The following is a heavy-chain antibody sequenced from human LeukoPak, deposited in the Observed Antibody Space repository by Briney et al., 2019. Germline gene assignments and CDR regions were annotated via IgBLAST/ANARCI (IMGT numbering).Heavy chain of an antibody. J-gene: IGHJ4*02. CDR3: ASPSSWAHYFDY. CDR2: IYYSGST. CDR1: GGSISSSSYY. Sequence: SETLSLTCTVSGGSISSSSYYWGWIRQPPGKGLEWIGSIYYSGSTYYNPSLKSRVTISVDTSKNQFSLKLSSVTAADTAVYYCASPSSWAHYFDYWGQGTLVTVSS. V-gene: IGHV4-39*01. D-gene: IGHD6-13*01.